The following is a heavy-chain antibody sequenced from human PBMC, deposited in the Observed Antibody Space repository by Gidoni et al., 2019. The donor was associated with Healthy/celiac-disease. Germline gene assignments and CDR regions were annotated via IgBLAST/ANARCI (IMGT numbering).Heavy chain of an antibody. CDR2: MNPNSGNT. V-gene: IGHV1-8*01. CDR1: GYTFTSYD. CDR3: ARTLVASGENPVLEWLLYRFGRGWFDP. J-gene: IGHJ5*02. D-gene: IGHD3-3*01. Sequence: QVQLVQSGAEVKKPGASVKVSCKASGYTFTSYDINRVRQTTGKGLAWMGWMNPNSGNTGYAQKFQGRVTMTRNTSISTSYMELSSLRSEDTAVYYCARTLVASGENPVLEWLLYRFGRGWFDPWGQGTLVTVSS.